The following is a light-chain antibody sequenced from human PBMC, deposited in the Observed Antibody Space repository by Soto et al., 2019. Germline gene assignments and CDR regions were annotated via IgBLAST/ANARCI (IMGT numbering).Light chain of an antibody. CDR2: GAS. Sequence: EIVLTQSPGTLSLSPVSRATLSCRASQSLSSNYLAWYQQKPGQAPRLLIYGASSRATGIPDRFSGSGSGTDFTLTISRLEPEDFAVFYCHQCDSSPWTFGQGTKVDIK. V-gene: IGKV3-20*01. CDR3: HQCDSSPWT. CDR1: QSLSSNY. J-gene: IGKJ1*01.